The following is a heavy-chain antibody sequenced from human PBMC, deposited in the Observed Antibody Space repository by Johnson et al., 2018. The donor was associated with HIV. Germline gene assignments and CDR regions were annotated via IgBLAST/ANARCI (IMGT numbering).Heavy chain of an antibody. CDR1: GFTFSSYY. J-gene: IGHJ3*01. D-gene: IGHD3-9*01. Sequence: QLVESGGDLVQPGGSLRLSCVASGFTFSSYYMNCVRQAPGNGLELVGQVNPNGGSTYLIDSGKDRFNISRDNAKNTLHLQMNYLRAEDTAVYYCAKDVLRSFDWLPDSFDVWGQGTVVTVSS. V-gene: IGHV3-25*04. CDR2: VNPNGGST. CDR3: AKDVLRSFDWLPDSFDV.